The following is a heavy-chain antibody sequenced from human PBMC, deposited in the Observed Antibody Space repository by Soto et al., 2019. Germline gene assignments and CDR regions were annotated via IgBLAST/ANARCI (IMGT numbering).Heavy chain of an antibody. Sequence: TLSLTCTVSGGSISSYYWSWIRQPPGKGLEWIGYIYYSGSTNYNPSLKSRVTISVDTSKNQFSLKLSSVTAADTAVYYCARALRYFDPFPYYYYYMDVWGKGTTVTVSS. CDR2: IYYSGST. CDR1: GGSISSYY. CDR3: ARALRYFDPFPYYYYYMDV. D-gene: IGHD3-9*01. J-gene: IGHJ6*03. V-gene: IGHV4-59*01.